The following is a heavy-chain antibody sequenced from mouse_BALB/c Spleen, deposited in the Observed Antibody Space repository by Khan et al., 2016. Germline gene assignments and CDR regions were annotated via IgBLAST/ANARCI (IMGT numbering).Heavy chain of an antibody. J-gene: IGHJ2*01. D-gene: IGHD2-12*01. CDR1: GYAFSSFW. Sequence: QVQLKQSGAELVRPGSSVKISCKASGYAFSSFWMNWVTQRPGQGLEWIGQIYPGDGDTNYNGKFKGNATVTADTSSSTAYMQRSSLTSEDSAVYFCARVTGVCDYWGQGTTLTVSS. CDR2: IYPGDGDT. CDR3: ARVTGVCDY. V-gene: IGHV1-80*01.